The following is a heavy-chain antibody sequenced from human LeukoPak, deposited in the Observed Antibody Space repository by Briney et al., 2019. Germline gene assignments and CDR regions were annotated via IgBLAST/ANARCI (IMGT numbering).Heavy chain of an antibody. CDR3: ARGTDILTGYLFRFDY. J-gene: IGHJ4*02. CDR1: GFTFSSYA. CDR2: IKKDGNDK. V-gene: IGHV3-7*04. D-gene: IGHD3-9*01. Sequence: QAGGSLRLSCAASGFTFSSYAMSWVRQAPGKGLEWVANIKKDGNDKYYVDSVKGRFTISRDNAKNSLYLQMNSLRAEDTAVYYCARGTDILTGYLFRFDYWGQGTLVTVSS.